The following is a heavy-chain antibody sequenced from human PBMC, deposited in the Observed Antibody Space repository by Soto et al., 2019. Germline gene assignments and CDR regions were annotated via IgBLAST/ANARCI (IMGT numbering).Heavy chain of an antibody. Sequence: SETLSLTCTVSGGSVSRGSYYWSWIRQPPGKGLEWIGYIYYSGSTNYNPSLKSRVTISVDTSKNQFSLKLSSVTAADTAVYYCARGTAMVTVIDYWGQGTLVTVSS. CDR2: IYYSGST. CDR3: ARGTAMVTVIDY. CDR1: GGSVSRGSYY. V-gene: IGHV4-61*01. D-gene: IGHD5-18*01. J-gene: IGHJ4*02.